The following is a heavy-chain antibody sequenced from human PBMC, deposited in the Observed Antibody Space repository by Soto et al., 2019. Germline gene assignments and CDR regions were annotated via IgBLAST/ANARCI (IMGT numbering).Heavy chain of an antibody. CDR2: IREDGKEI. J-gene: IGHJ3*02. D-gene: IGHD3-10*01. CDR3: GTDQWGGAFDI. Sequence: GGSLRLSCAASGFTLSSYWMAWVRQTPGKGLEFVANIREDGKEINYVDSVKGRFTISRDNAKNSLFLQMNSLRDDDTAVYYCGTDQWGGAFDIGGQGAMVTVSS. V-gene: IGHV3-7*01. CDR1: GFTLSSYW.